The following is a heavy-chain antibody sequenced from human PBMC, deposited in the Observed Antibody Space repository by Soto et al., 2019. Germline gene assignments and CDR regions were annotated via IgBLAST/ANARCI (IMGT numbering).Heavy chain of an antibody. Sequence: SVKVSCKASGGTFSSSAISWVRQAPGQGLEWMGGIIPIFGTANYAQKFQGRVTITADESTSTAYMELSSLRSEDTAVYYCARTLAAIESYYYYYGMDVWGQGTTVTVSS. J-gene: IGHJ6*02. V-gene: IGHV1-69*13. CDR2: IIPIFGTA. CDR3: ARTLAAIESYYYYYGMDV. CDR1: GGTFSSSA. D-gene: IGHD2-15*01.